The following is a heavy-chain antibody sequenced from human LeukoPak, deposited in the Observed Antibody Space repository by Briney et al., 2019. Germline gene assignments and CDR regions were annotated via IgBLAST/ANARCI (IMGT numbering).Heavy chain of an antibody. Sequence: QPGGSLRLSCGASGFTFSGYWMSWVRQAPGKGLEWVANIHKDGSAKRYVDSVKGRFNISRDNAKSSLYLQMNSLRVEDTAVYYCARDRGFGADDSWGQGSLVTVSS. CDR1: GFTFSGYW. CDR2: IHKDGSAK. CDR3: ARDRGFGADDS. D-gene: IGHD3-10*01. V-gene: IGHV3-7*01. J-gene: IGHJ4*02.